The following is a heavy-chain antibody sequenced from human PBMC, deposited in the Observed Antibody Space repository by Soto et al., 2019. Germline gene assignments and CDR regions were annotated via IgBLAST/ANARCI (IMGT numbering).Heavy chain of an antibody. J-gene: IGHJ4*02. Sequence: GGSLRLSCVASGFSFSSYGMSWVRQAPGKGLEWASIISGSGDAKYYADSVKGRFTISRDNSKNTLLLQMNSLGAEDTAVYYCAKDSNKYSSSLRGRYFDYWGQGIGVTVSS. V-gene: IGHV3-23*01. CDR2: ISGSGDAK. CDR3: AKDSNKYSSSLRGRYFDY. CDR1: GFSFSSYG. D-gene: IGHD4-4*01.